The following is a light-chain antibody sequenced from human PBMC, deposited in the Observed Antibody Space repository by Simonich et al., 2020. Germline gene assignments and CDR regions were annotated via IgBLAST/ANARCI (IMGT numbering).Light chain of an antibody. CDR1: QSDLYSSKNKNY. Sequence: DIVMTQSPDSLAVSLGERATINCKSCQSDLYSSKNKNYLAWYQQKPGQPPKLLIYWASTRESGVPDRFSGSGSGTDFTLPISSLQAEDVAVYYCQQYYSTPWTFGQGTKVEIK. CDR3: QQYYSTPWT. CDR2: WAS. V-gene: IGKV4-1*01. J-gene: IGKJ1*01.